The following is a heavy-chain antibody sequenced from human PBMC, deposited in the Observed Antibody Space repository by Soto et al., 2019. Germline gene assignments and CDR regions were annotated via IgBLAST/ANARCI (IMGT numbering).Heavy chain of an antibody. D-gene: IGHD3-9*01. CDR2: ISAYNGNT. CDR1: CYPFTSYG. J-gene: IGHJ4*02. CDR3: ARVYSYCDWLPSYDY. V-gene: IGHV1-18*01. Sequence: ASVKVSCKASCYPFTSYGISWVRQAPGQRLEWMGWISAYNGNTNYAQKLQGRVTMTTDTSPSTAYMELRSLRSDDTAVYYCARVYSYCDWLPSYDYWGQGTLVTVSS.